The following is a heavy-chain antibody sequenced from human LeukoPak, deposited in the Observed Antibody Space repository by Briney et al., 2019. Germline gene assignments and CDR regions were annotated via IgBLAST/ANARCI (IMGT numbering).Heavy chain of an antibody. J-gene: IGHJ3*02. CDR3: ARDDTRYCSGGSCYSGKWGLGVGDAFDI. CDR2: IYTSGST. Sequence: PSETLSLTCTVSGGSISSGSYYWSWIRQPAGKGLEWIGRIYTSGSTNYNPSLKSRVTISVDTSKSQFSLKLSSVTAADTAVYYCARDDTRYCSGGSCYSGKWGLGVGDAFDIWGQGTMVTVSS. D-gene: IGHD2-15*01. CDR1: GGSISSGSYY. V-gene: IGHV4-61*02.